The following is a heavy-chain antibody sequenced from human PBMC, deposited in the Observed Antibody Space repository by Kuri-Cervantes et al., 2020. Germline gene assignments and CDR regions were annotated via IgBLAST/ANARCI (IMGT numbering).Heavy chain of an antibody. CDR2: IYPGDSDT. Sequence: GGSLRLSCKGSGYSFTSYWIGWVRQMPGKGPEWMGIIYPGDSDTRYSPSFQGQATISADKSISTAYLQWSSLKASDTAMYYCARHLDLDYGDYYSDAFDIWGQGTMVTVSS. V-gene: IGHV5-51*01. CDR3: ARHLDLDYGDYYSDAFDI. D-gene: IGHD4-17*01. J-gene: IGHJ3*02. CDR1: GYSFTSYW.